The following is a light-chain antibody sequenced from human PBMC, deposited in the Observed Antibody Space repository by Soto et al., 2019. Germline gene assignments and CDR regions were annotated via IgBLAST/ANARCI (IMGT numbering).Light chain of an antibody. CDR2: GAS. V-gene: IGKV3-15*01. J-gene: IGKJ1*01. Sequence: EIVMTQSPATLSVSPGERATLSCRASQSVRSNLAWYQQKPGQAPRLLIYGASTRATRIPARFSGSGSGTEFTLTISSLQSEDFAVYYCQHYNNWPPWTFGQGTKVEIK. CDR1: QSVRSN. CDR3: QHYNNWPPWT.